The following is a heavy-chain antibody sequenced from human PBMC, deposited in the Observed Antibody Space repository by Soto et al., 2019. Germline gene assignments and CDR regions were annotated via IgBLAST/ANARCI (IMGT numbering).Heavy chain of an antibody. CDR3: ATSYGSGSTHFDY. J-gene: IGHJ4*02. D-gene: IGHD3-10*01. Sequence: QVQLVQSGAEVKKPGSSVKVSCTASGDTFNFYTINWVRQAPGQGLEWVGRVNPIVGMSNSAQKFQGRVSITADKSTNKAYLSLTSLKSEDTAMYYCATSYGSGSTHFDYWGQGTRVTVSS. V-gene: IGHV1-69*02. CDR2: VNPIVGMS. CDR1: GDTFNFYT.